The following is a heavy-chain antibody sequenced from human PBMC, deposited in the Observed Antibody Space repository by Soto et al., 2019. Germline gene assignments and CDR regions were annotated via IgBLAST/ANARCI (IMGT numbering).Heavy chain of an antibody. CDR2: IYYTGST. CDR3: ARHRNDPMGAGPFFDY. D-gene: IGHD1-26*01. J-gene: IGHJ4*02. Sequence: SETLSLTCTVSGGSIRGYYWSWIRQTPGKGLEWIGQIYYTGSTYYNPSLKSRVTISVDTSKNQFSLKLSSVTAADTAVYYCARHRNDPMGAGPFFDYWGQGTLVTVSS. V-gene: IGHV4-59*08. CDR1: GGSIRGYY.